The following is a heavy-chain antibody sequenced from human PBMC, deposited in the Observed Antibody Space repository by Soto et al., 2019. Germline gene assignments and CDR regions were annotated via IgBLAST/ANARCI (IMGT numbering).Heavy chain of an antibody. Sequence: ASVKVSCKASGFTFTSSAVQWVRQARGQRLEWIGWIVVGSGNTNYAQKFQERVTITRDMSTSTAYMELSSLRSEDTAVYYCAAVGHLTWPFGGVRATPPRETPDYWGQGTLVTVSS. CDR2: IVVGSGNT. CDR1: GFTFTSSA. J-gene: IGHJ4*02. V-gene: IGHV1-58*01. CDR3: AAVGHLTWPFGGVRATPPRETPDY. D-gene: IGHD3-16*01.